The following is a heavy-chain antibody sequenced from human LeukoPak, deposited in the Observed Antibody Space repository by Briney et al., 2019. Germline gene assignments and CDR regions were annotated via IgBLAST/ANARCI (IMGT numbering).Heavy chain of an antibody. V-gene: IGHV4-39*07. D-gene: IGHD6-13*01. Sequence: SETLSLTCTVSGDSISSTSYCWVWIRQPPGKGLEWIGNIYYSGSTYHNPSLESRVTISVATSKNQVSLKLSSVTAADTAVYYCARAAAGVMGYYYYYYMDVWGKGTTVTVSS. J-gene: IGHJ6*03. CDR3: ARAAAGVMGYYYYYYMDV. CDR1: GDSISSTSYC. CDR2: IYYSGST.